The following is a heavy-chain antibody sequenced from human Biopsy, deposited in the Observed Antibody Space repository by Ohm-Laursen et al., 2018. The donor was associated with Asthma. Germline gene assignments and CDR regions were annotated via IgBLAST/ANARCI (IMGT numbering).Heavy chain of an antibody. CDR1: GVTFSNFA. CDR2: IMTVFGTP. D-gene: IGHD6-19*01. J-gene: IGHJ6*02. CDR3: ARCQVGYSSGWSLLLKKIYYSGMDV. V-gene: IGHV1-69*01. Sequence: PSAKVSCKAPGVTFSNFAISWVRQAPGQGLEWLGGIMTVFGTPNYAQKFQVRVTITADESTSTAYMEVTSLRSEDTATYYCARCQVGYSSGWSLLLKKIYYSGMDVWGRGTAVTVSS.